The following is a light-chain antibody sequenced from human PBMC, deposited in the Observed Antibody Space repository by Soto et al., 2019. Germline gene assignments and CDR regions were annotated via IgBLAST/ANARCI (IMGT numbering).Light chain of an antibody. Sequence: EVVLTQSPATLSLSPGERATLSCRASQNIRTFLDWYQQKPGQAPRLLIYGASNRATGIPARFSGSGSGTDFTLTISSIESDDFAVYYCQQHSHWPPWTFGQGTRVEI. CDR2: GAS. J-gene: IGKJ1*01. CDR3: QQHSHWPPWT. CDR1: QNIRTF. V-gene: IGKV3-11*01.